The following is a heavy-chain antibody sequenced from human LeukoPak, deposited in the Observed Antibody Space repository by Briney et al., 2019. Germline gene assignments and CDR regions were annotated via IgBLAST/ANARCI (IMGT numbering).Heavy chain of an antibody. D-gene: IGHD3-22*01. CDR2: IYYSGST. CDR3: ARHPAYYYDSSGYLNWFDP. J-gene: IGHJ5*02. CDR1: GGSISSSSYY. V-gene: IGHV4-39*01. Sequence: SETLSLTCTVSGGSISSSSYYWGWICQPPGTGLEWIGSIYYSGSTYYNPSLKSRVTISVDTSKNQFSLKLSSVTAADTAVYYCARHPAYYYDSSGYLNWFDPWGQGTLVTVSS.